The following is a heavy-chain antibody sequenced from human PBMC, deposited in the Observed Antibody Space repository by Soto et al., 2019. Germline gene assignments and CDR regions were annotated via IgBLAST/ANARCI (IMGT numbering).Heavy chain of an antibody. Sequence: EVQLVESGGGLVQPGGSLRLSCAASGFIFSSYSMNWVRQAPGKGLEWVSYISSSSDTIYYADSVKGRFTISRDNAKKSLYLKMSSLRAGDTAVYYCARDPRYCSGGNCYTSYYYYYLDVWGIGTTVTVSS. D-gene: IGHD2-15*01. CDR1: GFIFSSYS. V-gene: IGHV3-48*01. CDR3: ARDPRYCSGGNCYTSYYYYYLDV. CDR2: ISSSSDTI. J-gene: IGHJ6*03.